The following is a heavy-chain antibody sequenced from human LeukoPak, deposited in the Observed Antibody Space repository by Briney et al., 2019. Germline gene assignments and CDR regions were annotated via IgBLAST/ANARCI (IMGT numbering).Heavy chain of an antibody. CDR1: GFTFSSRDW. J-gene: IGHJ4*02. Sequence: GGSLRLSCVASGFTFSSRDWMTWVRQAPGKGLEWVANIKQDGREKNYVDSVKGRFTISRDNAKNSVDLQMNSLRVEDTAVYYCARVIRGVCDYWGQGILVSVSS. D-gene: IGHD6-6*01. CDR2: IKQDGREK. V-gene: IGHV3-7*03. CDR3: ARVIRGVCDY.